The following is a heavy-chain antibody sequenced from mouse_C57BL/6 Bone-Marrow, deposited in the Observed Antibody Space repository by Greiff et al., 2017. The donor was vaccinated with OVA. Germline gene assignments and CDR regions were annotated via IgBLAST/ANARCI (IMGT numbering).Heavy chain of an antibody. CDR2: ISSGSITF. D-gene: IGHD1-1*01. CDR1: GFTFSDYG. Sequence: EVQLMESGGGLVKPGGSLKLSCAASGFTFSDYGMHWVRQAPGKGLEWVAYISSGSITFSSAYPVKGRFTISREEAKNTLFLQMTSLRSEDTAMYYCASPFYYGFAYWGQGTLVTVSA. J-gene: IGHJ3*01. CDR3: ASPFYYGFAY. V-gene: IGHV5-17*01.